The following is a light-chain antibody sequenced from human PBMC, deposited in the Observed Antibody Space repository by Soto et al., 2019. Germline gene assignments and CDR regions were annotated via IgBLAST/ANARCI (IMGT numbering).Light chain of an antibody. V-gene: IGKV3-15*01. J-gene: IGKJ1*01. CDR1: QNVGNN. CDR3: QQYKNWPRT. Sequence: EIVMTQSPATLSVSPGERATLYFRASQNVGNNLVWYQQKPGQAPRLLIYGASTRAAGIPARFSGSGSGTEFTLTISSLQSEDFAIYYCQQYKNWPRTFGQGTKVDIK. CDR2: GAS.